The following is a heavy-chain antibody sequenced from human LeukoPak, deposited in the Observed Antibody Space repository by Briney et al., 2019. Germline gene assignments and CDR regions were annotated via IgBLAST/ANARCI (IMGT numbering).Heavy chain of an antibody. CDR1: GFTFSSYA. CDR2: ISGSGGST. J-gene: IGHJ5*02. Sequence: GGSLRLSCAASGFTFSSYAMSWVRQAPGKGLEWVSAISGSGGSTYYADSVKGRFTISRDNAKDTLYLQMSSLRDEDMAVYYCVSDLCGGDDQWGRGTLVTVSS. CDR3: VSDLCGGDDQ. V-gene: IGHV3-23*01. D-gene: IGHD3-3*01.